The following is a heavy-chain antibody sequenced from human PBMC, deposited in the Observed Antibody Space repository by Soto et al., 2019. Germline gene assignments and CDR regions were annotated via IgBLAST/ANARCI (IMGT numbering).Heavy chain of an antibody. V-gene: IGHV3-30*03. Sequence: QVQLVESGGGVVQPGRALRLSCAASGFPFTTYGMHWVREGPGKGLEWVAVISIDGSNKFYADSVKGRFTISRDNSKNTLYLQMNSLRPEDTALYYCVGGQYYFDYRGQGTLVTVSS. J-gene: IGHJ4*02. CDR1: GFPFTTYG. CDR2: ISIDGSNK. CDR3: VGGQYYFDY. D-gene: IGHD3-10*01.